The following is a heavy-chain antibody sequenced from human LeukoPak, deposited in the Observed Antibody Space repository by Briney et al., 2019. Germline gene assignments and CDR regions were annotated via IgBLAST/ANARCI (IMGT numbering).Heavy chain of an antibody. V-gene: IGHV4-39*01. D-gene: IGHD6-13*01. CDR3: ARNIAAALDYYYYYMDV. CDR1: GGSISSSSYY. J-gene: IGHJ6*03. Sequence: SETLSLTCTVSGGSISSSSYYWGWLRQPPGKGLEWIGSIYYSGSTYYNPSLKSRVTISVDTSKNQFSLKLSSVTAADTAVYYCARNIAAALDYYYYYMDVWGKGTTVTISS. CDR2: IYYSGST.